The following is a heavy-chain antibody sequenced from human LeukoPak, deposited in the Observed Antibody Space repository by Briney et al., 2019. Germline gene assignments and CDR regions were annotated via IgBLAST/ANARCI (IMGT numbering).Heavy chain of an antibody. CDR2: IYRSGST. J-gene: IGHJ4*02. CDR1: GYSISNGYY. D-gene: IGHD6-19*01. CDR3: ARRHSSGWFYY. V-gene: IGHV4-38-2*02. Sequence: SETLSLTCTVSGYSISNGYYWDWIRQPPGRGLEWIGNIYRSGSTSYNPSLKSRVTISVDTSKNQFSLKVNSVTAADTAVYYCARRHSSGWFYYWGQEALVTVSS.